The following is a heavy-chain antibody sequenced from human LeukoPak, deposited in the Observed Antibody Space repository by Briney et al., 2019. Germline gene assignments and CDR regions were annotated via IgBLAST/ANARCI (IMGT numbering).Heavy chain of an antibody. Sequence: APVKVSCKASGYTFTGYDMHWVRQAPGQGLEWMGWINPNSGGTNYAQKFQGRVTMTRDTSISTAYMELSRLRSDDTAVYYCATRDVVVAATEHDYWGQGTLVTVSS. CDR3: ATRDVVVAATEHDY. V-gene: IGHV1-2*02. D-gene: IGHD2-15*01. CDR2: INPNSGGT. J-gene: IGHJ4*02. CDR1: GYTFTGYD.